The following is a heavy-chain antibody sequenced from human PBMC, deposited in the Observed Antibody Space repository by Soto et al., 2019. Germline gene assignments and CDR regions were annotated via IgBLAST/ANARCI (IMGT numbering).Heavy chain of an antibody. D-gene: IGHD3-22*01. CDR3: AGDPDSHYNDSHASSYP. CDR2: IIPIIGII. CDR1: GGTFSIYT. Sequence: QVQLVQSGAEVKKPGSSVKVSCKASGGTFSIYTITWVRQAPGQGLEWMGRIIPIIGIINYAQKFQGRVTITADKFTGTAYMELTRLRSDDTAVYYCAGDPDSHYNDSHASSYPWGQGTLVTVSS. J-gene: IGHJ5*02. V-gene: IGHV1-69*08.